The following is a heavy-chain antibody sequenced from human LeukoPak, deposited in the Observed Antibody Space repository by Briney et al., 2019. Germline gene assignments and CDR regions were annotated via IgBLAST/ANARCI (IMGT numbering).Heavy chain of an antibody. CDR2: INGYGSST. CDR1: GFTFISYW. D-gene: IGHD3-3*01. CDR3: ARAGRLRFLEWLNAYYFDY. J-gene: IGHJ4*02. V-gene: IGHV3-74*01. Sequence: GGSLRLSCAASGFTFISYWMHWVRQAPGKGLVWVSRINGYGSSTDFADSVKGRFTISRDNAKNTLYLQMNSLRAEDTAVYYCARAGRLRFLEWLNAYYFDYWGQGTLVTVSS.